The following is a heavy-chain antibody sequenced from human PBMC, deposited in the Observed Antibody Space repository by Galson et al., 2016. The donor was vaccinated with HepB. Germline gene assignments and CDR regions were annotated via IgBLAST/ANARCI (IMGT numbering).Heavy chain of an antibody. V-gene: IGHV1-69*13. CDR3: ARGSHYYDSSGPFAY. D-gene: IGHD3-22*01. CDR2: IIPIFATA. CDR1: GGTFSTYA. J-gene: IGHJ4*02. Sequence: SVKVSCKASGGTFSTYAINWVRQAPGQGLEWMGGIIPIFATANYAQRFHGRVTITADESTSTAYMELSSLRSEDPAVYYCARGSHYYDSSGPFAYWGQGTLVTVSS.